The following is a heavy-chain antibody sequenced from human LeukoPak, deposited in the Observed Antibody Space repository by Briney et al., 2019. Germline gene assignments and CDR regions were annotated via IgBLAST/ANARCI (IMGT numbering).Heavy chain of an antibody. Sequence: PSETLSLTCTVSGGSISSYYWSWIRQPPGKGLEWIGYIYYSGSTNYNPSPKSRVTISVDTSKNQFSLKLSSVTAADTAVYYCARSEPYGGDFDYWGQGTLVTVSS. V-gene: IGHV4-59*08. CDR1: GGSISSYY. J-gene: IGHJ4*02. CDR2: IYYSGST. D-gene: IGHD4-23*01. CDR3: ARSEPYGGDFDY.